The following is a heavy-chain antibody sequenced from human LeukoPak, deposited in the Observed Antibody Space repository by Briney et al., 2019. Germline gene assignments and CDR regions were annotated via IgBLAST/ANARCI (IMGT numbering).Heavy chain of an antibody. V-gene: IGHV3-30-3*01. CDR2: ISYDGSNK. Sequence: PGGSLRLSCAASGFTFSSYAMHWVRQAPGKGLEWVAVISYDGSNKYYADSVKGRFTISRDNSKNTLYLQMNSLRAEDTAVYYCARDGYSSGWYLDAFDIWGQGTMVTVSS. CDR3: ARDGYSSGWYLDAFDI. D-gene: IGHD6-19*01. J-gene: IGHJ3*02. CDR1: GFTFSSYA.